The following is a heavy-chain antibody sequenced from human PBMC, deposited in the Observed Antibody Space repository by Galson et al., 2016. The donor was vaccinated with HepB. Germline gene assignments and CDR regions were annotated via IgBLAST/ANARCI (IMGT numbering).Heavy chain of an antibody. CDR2: ISSDGNTT. J-gene: IGHJ5*02. V-gene: IGHV3-74*01. Sequence: LRLSCAASGFTFSDYYMHWVRQGSGRGLMWVSRISSDGNTTTYADSVKGRFTISRDNAKNTLYLQMNSLRAEDTAMYFCTRDLATVADTWFDPWGQGTLVTVSS. D-gene: IGHD6-19*01. CDR3: TRDLATVADTWFDP. CDR1: GFTFSDYY.